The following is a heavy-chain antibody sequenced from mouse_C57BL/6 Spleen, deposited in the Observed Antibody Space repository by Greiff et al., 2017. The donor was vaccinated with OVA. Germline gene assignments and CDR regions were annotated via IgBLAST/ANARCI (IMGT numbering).Heavy chain of an antibody. J-gene: IGHJ1*03. CDR2: IYPRSGNT. CDR1: GYTFTSYG. D-gene: IGHD2-5*01. CDR3: TRGVTTRNWYFDV. Sequence: QVQLQQSGAELARPGASVKLSCKASGYTFTSYGISWVKQRTGQGLEWIGEIYPRSGNTYYNEKFKGKATLTADKSSNTAYLQLSSLTSEDTAVYYCTRGVTTRNWYFDVWGTGTTVTVSS. V-gene: IGHV1-81*01.